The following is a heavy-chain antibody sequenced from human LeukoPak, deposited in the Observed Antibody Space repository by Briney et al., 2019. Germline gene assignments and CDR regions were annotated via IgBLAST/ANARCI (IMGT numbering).Heavy chain of an antibody. CDR2: INHSGST. J-gene: IGHJ3*02. CDR3: ARRLSWSIAARDAFDI. CDR1: GGSFSGYY. Sequence: SETLSLTCAVYGGSFSGYYWSWIRQPPGKGLEWIGEINHSGSTNYNPSLKSRVTISVDTSKNQFSLKLSSVTAADTAVYYCARRLSWSIAARDAFDIWGQGTMVTVSS. V-gene: IGHV4-34*01. D-gene: IGHD6-6*01.